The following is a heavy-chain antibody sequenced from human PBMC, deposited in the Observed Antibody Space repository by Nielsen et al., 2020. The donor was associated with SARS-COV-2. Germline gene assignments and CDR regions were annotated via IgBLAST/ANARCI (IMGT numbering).Heavy chain of an antibody. D-gene: IGHD3-9*01. Sequence: GESLKISCQASGYLFTNYWIGWVRQMPGKGLEWMGSIYPGDSETRYSPSFQGQVTMSVDKSIRTAYLQWSSLEASDTAMYYCARHVAGYYYEIYTASYSPEAGASFEHWGQGTLVTVSS. CDR1: GYLFTNYW. J-gene: IGHJ4*02. CDR2: IYPGDSET. CDR3: ARHVAGYYYEIYTASYSPEAGASFEH. V-gene: IGHV5-51*01.